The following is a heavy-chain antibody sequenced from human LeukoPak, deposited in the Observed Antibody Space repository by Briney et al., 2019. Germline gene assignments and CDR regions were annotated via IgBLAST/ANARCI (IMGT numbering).Heavy chain of an antibody. Sequence: RPGGSLRLSCAASGFTFSSYCMHWVRQAPGKGLEWVSSITGDSIYTFYADSVKGRFTISRDNAKNSLSLQMDSLRAEDTAVYYCARDPYNGSYGDDYYYYMDVWGKGTTVTISS. CDR2: ITGDSIYT. CDR3: ARDPYNGSYGDDYYYYMDV. V-gene: IGHV3-21*01. J-gene: IGHJ6*03. CDR1: GFTFSSYC. D-gene: IGHD1-26*01.